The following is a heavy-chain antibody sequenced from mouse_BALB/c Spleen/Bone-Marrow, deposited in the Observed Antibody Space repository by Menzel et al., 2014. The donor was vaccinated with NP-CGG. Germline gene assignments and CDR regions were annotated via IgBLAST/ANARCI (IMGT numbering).Heavy chain of an antibody. CDR2: IHPNSGNT. CDR1: GYTFTSTW. V-gene: IGHV1S130*01. CDR3: TRDGVGGAMDY. D-gene: IGHD2-3*01. J-gene: IGHJ4*01. Sequence: QVHVKQSGSVLVRPGDSVKLSCKASGYTFTSTWIHWAQQRPGQGLEWIGEIHPNSGNTKYNEKLKGKATLTADTSSSTAYVDLSSLTSEDSAVYYCTRDGVGGAMDYWGQGTSVTVSS.